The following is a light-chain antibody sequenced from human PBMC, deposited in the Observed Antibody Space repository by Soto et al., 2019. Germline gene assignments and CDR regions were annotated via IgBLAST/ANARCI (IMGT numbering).Light chain of an antibody. J-gene: IGLJ1*01. CDR1: SSDVGSYNL. Sequence: QAVVTQPASVSGSPGQSITISCTGTSSDVGSYNLVSWYQQHPGKAPKLMIYEGSKRPSGVSNRFSGSKSGNTASLTISGLQAEDEADYYCCSYAGSSTLNVFGTGTKLTVL. V-gene: IGLV2-23*01. CDR2: EGS. CDR3: CSYAGSSTLNV.